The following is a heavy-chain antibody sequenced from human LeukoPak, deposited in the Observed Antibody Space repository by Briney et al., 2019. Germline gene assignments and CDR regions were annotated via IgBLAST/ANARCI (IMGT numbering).Heavy chain of an antibody. J-gene: IGHJ4*02. V-gene: IGHV3-53*01. CDR2: IYSGGST. CDR3: ARRVGDRRGNFDY. D-gene: IGHD3-16*01. Sequence: GGSLRLSCAASGFTVSSNYMSWVRQAPGKGLEWVSVIYSGGSTYYADSVKGRFTISRDNSKNTLYLQMNSLRAEDTAVYYCARRVGDRRGNFDYWGQGILVTVSS. CDR1: GFTVSSNY.